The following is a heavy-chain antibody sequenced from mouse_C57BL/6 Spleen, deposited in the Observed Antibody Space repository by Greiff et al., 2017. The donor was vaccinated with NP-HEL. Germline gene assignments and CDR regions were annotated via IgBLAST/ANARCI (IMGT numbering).Heavy chain of an antibody. CDR3: ARGGIQDYGSRAWLAY. CDR1: GYTFTSYG. D-gene: IGHD1-1*01. CDR2: IYPRSGNT. J-gene: IGHJ3*01. V-gene: IGHV1-81*01. Sequence: VQLQQSGAELARPGASVKLSCKASGYTFTSYGISWVKQRTGQGLEWIGEIYPRSGNTYYNEKFKGKATLTADKSSSTAYMELRSLTSEDSAVYFCARGGIQDYGSRAWLAYWGQGTLVTVSA.